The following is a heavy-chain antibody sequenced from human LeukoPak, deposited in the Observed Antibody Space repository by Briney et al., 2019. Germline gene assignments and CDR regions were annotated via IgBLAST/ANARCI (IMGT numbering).Heavy chain of an antibody. CDR2: ISYDGSNK. CDR3: ARGGWLRLGELSLYSSYYFDY. Sequence: PGRSLRLSCAASGFTFSSYAMHWVRQAPGKGLEWVAVISYDGSNKYYADSVKGRFTISRDNSKNTLYLQMNSLRAEDTAVYYCARGGWLRLGELSLYSSYYFDYWGQGTLVTVSS. J-gene: IGHJ4*02. V-gene: IGHV3-30-3*01. D-gene: IGHD3-16*02. CDR1: GFTFSSYA.